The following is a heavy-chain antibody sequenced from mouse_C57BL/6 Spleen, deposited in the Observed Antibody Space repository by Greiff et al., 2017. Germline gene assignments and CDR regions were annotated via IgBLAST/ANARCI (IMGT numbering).Heavy chain of an antibody. V-gene: IGHV1-82*01. CDR3: AREGREFDY. CDR2: IYPGDGDT. CDR1: GYAFSSSW. Sequence: QVQLQQSGPELVKPGASVKISCKASGYAFSSSWMNWVKQRPGKGLEWIGRIYPGDGDTNYNGKFKGKATLTADKSSSTAYMQLSSLTSEDSAVDCGAREGREFDYWGQGTTLTVSS. J-gene: IGHJ2*01.